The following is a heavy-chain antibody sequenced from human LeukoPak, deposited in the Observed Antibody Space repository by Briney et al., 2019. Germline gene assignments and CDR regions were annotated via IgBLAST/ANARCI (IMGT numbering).Heavy chain of an antibody. D-gene: IGHD4-23*01. CDR1: GYTFTNFA. V-gene: IGHV1-18*01. J-gene: IGHJ4*02. CDR2: INTYNGNT. CDR3: TREDLCGGNVYRCGGSDS. Sequence: ASVTVSCKAYGYTFTNFAISWVRQAPGEGLEWMGWINTYNGNTDYAQKVQDRVTMTADTSTSTAYMELRSLRSDETAVYYCTREDLCGGNVYRCGGSDSWGQGTLVTVSS.